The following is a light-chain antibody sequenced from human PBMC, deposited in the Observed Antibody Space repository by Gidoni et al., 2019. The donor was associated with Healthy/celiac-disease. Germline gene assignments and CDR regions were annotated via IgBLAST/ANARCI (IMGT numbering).Light chain of an antibody. CDR1: QSISTY. CDR2: AAS. J-gene: IGKJ2*01. Sequence: DIQMTQSPSSLSASVGDRVTITCRASQSISTYLNWYQQKPGKAPNLLIYAASRLQSGVPSRFGGSGSGTDFTLTISSLQPEDFATYYCQQSYRTPYTFGRGPSWRSN. CDR3: QQSYRTPYT. V-gene: IGKV1-39*01.